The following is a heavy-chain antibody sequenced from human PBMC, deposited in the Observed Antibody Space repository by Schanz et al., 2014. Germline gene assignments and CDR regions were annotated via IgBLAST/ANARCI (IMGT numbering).Heavy chain of an antibody. CDR2: INPSGGST. D-gene: IGHD6-13*01. CDR1: GYTFTSDS. J-gene: IGHJ4*02. Sequence: QVQLVQSGDEAKKPGASVKVSCKASGYTFTSDSMHWVRQAPGQGLEWMGMINPSGGSTTYAQKFQGRVTMTRDTSTSTVYMELSSLRSEDTAVYYCARDGVDAAAGGNYWGQGTLVTVSS. V-gene: IGHV1-46*03. CDR3: ARDGVDAAAGGNY.